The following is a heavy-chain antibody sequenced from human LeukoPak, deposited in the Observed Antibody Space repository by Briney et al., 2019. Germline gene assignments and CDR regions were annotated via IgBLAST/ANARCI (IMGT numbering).Heavy chain of an antibody. CDR1: GGTSNSHA. CDR2: IIPNLGTT. Sequence: SVKVSCKASGGTSNSHAIIWVRQAPGQGLGWMGRIIPNLGTTNRAQNFQDRVTLTADKSTNTSYMELTSLTSDDTAVYYCATTNDGGGYQWGDFFDFWGQGTLVTVSS. CDR3: ATTNDGGGYQWGDFFDF. J-gene: IGHJ4*02. V-gene: IGHV1-69*04. D-gene: IGHD3-22*01.